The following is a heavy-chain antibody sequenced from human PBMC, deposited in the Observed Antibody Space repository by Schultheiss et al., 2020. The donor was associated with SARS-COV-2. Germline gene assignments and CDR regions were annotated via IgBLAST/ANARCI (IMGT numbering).Heavy chain of an antibody. Sequence: SVKVSCKASGGTFSSYAISWVRQAPGQGLEWMGGIIPIFGTANYAQKFQGRVTITADESTSTAYMELSSLRSEDTAVYYCARDLSAYDSSGYHDYWGQGTLVTVSS. J-gene: IGHJ4*02. CDR3: ARDLSAYDSSGYHDY. CDR1: GGTFSSYA. CDR2: IIPIFGTA. D-gene: IGHD3-22*01. V-gene: IGHV1-69*13.